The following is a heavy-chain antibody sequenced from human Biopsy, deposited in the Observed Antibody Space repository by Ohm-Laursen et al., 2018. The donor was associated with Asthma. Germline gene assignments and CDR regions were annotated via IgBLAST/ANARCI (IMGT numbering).Heavy chain of an antibody. V-gene: IGHV3-30-3*01. CDR1: RFTYE. Sequence: SLRLSCTASRFTYEMHCVRQAPGKGLEWVAVISYDGSSIYYADSVKGRFTISRDNSKNTLSLQMNSLTAEDTAVYLCARFVQAEEGVFWGQGTRVTVSP. J-gene: IGHJ4*02. D-gene: IGHD3-10*02. CDR3: ARFVQAEEGVF. CDR2: ISYDGSSI.